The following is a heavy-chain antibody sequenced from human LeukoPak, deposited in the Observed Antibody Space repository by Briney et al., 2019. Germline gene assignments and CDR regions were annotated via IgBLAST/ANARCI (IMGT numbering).Heavy chain of an antibody. CDR3: ARDLGQYYYDSSGLGFDY. V-gene: IGHV3-23*01. J-gene: IGHJ4*02. D-gene: IGHD3-22*01. Sequence: PGGSLRLSCAASGFTFSSYAMSWVRQAPGKGLEWVSAISGSGGSTYYADSVKGRFTISRDNSKNTLYLQMNSLRAEDTAVYYCARDLGQYYYDSSGLGFDYWGQGTLVTVSS. CDR2: ISGSGGST. CDR1: GFTFSSYA.